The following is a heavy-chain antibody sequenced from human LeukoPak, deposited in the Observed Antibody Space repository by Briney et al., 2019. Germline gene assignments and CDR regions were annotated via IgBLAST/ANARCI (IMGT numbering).Heavy chain of an antibody. V-gene: IGHV1-8*03. J-gene: IGHJ4*02. CDR2: MNPNSGNT. CDR3: VNLGSGSYYFDY. D-gene: IGHD3-10*01. Sequence: ASVKVSCKASGYTFTSYDINWVRQATGQGLEWMGWMNPNSGNTGYAQKFQGRVTITRNTSISTAYMELSSLRSEDTAVYYCVNLGSGSYYFDYWGQGTLVTVSS. CDR1: GYTFTSYD.